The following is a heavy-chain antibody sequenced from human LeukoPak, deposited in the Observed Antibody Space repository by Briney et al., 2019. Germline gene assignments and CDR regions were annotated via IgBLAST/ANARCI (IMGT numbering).Heavy chain of an antibody. V-gene: IGHV4-61*02. CDR1: GGSISSGYYY. J-gene: IGHJ6*04. Sequence: SQTLSLTCTVSGGSISSGYYYWSWIRQSAEKGLEWIGRIYTTGTTNYNPSLRSRVSVSVDTSKNQFSLNLSSVTAADTAVYYCAREGAAAEDVNWFDPWGKGTTVTVSS. CDR3: AREGAAAEDVNWFDP. D-gene: IGHD3-10*01. CDR2: IYTTGTT.